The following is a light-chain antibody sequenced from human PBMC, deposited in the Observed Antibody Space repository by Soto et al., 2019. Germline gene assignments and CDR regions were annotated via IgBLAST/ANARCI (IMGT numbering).Light chain of an antibody. CDR1: QSIRGW. J-gene: IGKJ1*01. CDR3: QQYNTYPWT. CDR2: QAS. Sequence: DIQMTQSPSTLSASVGDRVTITCRARQSIRGWLAWYQQKPGKAPKLLIYQASSLQSGVPSRFSGSGSETEFTLTISSLQPDDFATYFCQQYNTYPWTFGQVTKVEIQ. V-gene: IGKV1-5*03.